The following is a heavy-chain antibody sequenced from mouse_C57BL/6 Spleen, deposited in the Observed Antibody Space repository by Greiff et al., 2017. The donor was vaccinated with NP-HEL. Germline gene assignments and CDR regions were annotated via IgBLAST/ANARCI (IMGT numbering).Heavy chain of an antibody. CDR3: ARVITTVVAPRYFDV. D-gene: IGHD1-1*01. CDR2: IDPSDSET. J-gene: IGHJ1*03. CDR1: GYTFTSYW. V-gene: IGHV1-52*01. Sequence: QVQLQQPGAELVRPGSSVKLSCKASGYTFTSYWMHWVKQRPIQGLEWIGNIDPSDSETHYNQKFKDKATLTVDKSSSTAYMQLSSLTSEDSAVDYCARVITTVVAPRYFDVWGTGTTVTVSS.